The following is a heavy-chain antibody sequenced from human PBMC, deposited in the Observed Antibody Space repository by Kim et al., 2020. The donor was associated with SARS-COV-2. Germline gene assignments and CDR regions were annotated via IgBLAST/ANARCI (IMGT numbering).Heavy chain of an antibody. D-gene: IGHD3-10*01. Sequence: GGSLRLSCAASGFTFSSYGMHWVRQAPGKGLEWVAVISYDGSNKYYADSVKGRFTISRDNSKNTLYLQMNSLRAEDTAVYYCAKDRSKLAASYGSGSPSYDYWGQATLVTVSS. V-gene: IGHV3-30*18. CDR2: ISYDGSNK. CDR3: AKDRSKLAASYGSGSPSYDY. J-gene: IGHJ4*02. CDR1: GFTFSSYG.